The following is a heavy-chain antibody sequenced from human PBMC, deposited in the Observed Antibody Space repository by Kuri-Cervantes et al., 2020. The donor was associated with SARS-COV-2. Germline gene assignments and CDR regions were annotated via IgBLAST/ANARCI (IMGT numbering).Heavy chain of an antibody. V-gene: IGHV3-7*01. D-gene: IGHD3-22*01. Sequence: GESLKISCAASGFTFDDYGMSWVRQAPGKGLEWVANIKQDGSEKYYVDSVKGRFTISRDNAKNSLYLQMNSLRAEDTAVYYCARAGDITMIVEYYFDYWGQGTLVTVSS. CDR1: GFTFDDYG. J-gene: IGHJ4*02. CDR3: ARAGDITMIVEYYFDY. CDR2: IKQDGSEK.